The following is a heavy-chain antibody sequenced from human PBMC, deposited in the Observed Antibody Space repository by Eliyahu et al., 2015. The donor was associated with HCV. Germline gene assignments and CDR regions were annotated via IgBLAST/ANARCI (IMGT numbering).Heavy chain of an antibody. CDR3: ARGGGYQLXLGWFDP. CDR2: IYYSGST. D-gene: IGHD2-2*01. V-gene: IGHV4-39*07. CDR1: XXSISSSXYY. J-gene: IGHJ5*02. Sequence: QLQLQESGPGLVKPSETLSLTCTVSXXSISSSXYYWGWIRQPPGKGLEWIGSIYYSGSTYYNPXXKSRVTISVDTSKNQFSLKLSSVTAADXAVYYCARGGGYQLXLGWFDPWGQGTLVTVSS.